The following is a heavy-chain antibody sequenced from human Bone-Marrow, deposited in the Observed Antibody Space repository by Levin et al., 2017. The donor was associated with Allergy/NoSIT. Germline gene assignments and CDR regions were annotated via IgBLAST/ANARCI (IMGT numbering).Heavy chain of an antibody. CDR2: IDPSGNT. CDR1: NYSINSDFH. J-gene: IGHJ4*02. D-gene: IGHD2-2*01. Sequence: RSQTLSLTCAVSNYSINSDFHWGWIRQPPGKGLEWIGSIDPSGNTYYNPSLKSRVTISMDTSENQFSLRLTSVTAADTAVYYCARTLGYCSSDGCYYYFDSWGQGTLVTVSS. CDR3: ARTLGYCSSDGCYYYFDS. V-gene: IGHV4-38-2*01.